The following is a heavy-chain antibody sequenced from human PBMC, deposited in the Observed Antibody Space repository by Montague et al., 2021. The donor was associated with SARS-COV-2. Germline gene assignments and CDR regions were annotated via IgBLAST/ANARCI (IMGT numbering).Heavy chain of an antibody. CDR3: ARGRQHFNMIVVVMTGGEYYFDY. J-gene: IGHJ4*02. D-gene: IGHD3-22*01. Sequence: SETLSLTCAVYGGSFSDYYCSWIRQPPGKGLELIGEINHPGTSKYNTSLKSRVSISLDMSKNQFSLYLSSVTAADTAVYYCARGRQHFNMIVVVMTGGEYYFDYWGQGTLVTVSS. CDR1: GGSFSDYY. CDR2: INHPGTS. V-gene: IGHV4-34*01.